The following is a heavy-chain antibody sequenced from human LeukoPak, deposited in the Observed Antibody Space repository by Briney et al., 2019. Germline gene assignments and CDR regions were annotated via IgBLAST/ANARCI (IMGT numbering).Heavy chain of an antibody. Sequence: SETLSLTCAVYGGSFSGYYWSWIRQPPGKGLEWIGEINHSGSTNYNPSLKSRVTISVDTSKNQFSLRLSSVTAADTAVYYCARGRTYTNCSSTSCYSTFDYWGQGTLVTVSS. CDR3: ARGRTYTNCSSTSCYSTFDY. CDR1: GGSFSGYY. D-gene: IGHD2-2*01. J-gene: IGHJ4*02. V-gene: IGHV4-34*01. CDR2: INHSGST.